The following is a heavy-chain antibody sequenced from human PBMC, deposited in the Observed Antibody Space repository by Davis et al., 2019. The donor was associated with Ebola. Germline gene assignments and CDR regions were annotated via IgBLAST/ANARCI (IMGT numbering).Heavy chain of an antibody. J-gene: IGHJ4*02. V-gene: IGHV5-51*01. D-gene: IGHD3-10*01. CDR2: IHPGDSET. CDR1: GYSFTNYR. Sequence: GESLKISCYTSGYSFTNYRIGWVRQMHGKGLEWMGIIHPGDSETRHSPSFQGQVTISADKSISTAYLQWNSLKASDTAVYYCARRNYYGSGSQYSHFDYWGQGTLVTVSS. CDR3: ARRNYYGSGSQYSHFDY.